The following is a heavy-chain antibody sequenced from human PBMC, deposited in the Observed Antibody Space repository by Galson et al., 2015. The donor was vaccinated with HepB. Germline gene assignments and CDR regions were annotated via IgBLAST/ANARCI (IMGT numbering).Heavy chain of an antibody. D-gene: IGHD2-2*01. V-gene: IGHV3-30*18. CDR2: ISYDGSNK. Sequence: SLRLSCAASGFTFSSYGMHWVRQAPGKGLEWVAVISYDGSNKYYADSVKGRFTISRDNSKNTLYLQMNSLRAEDTAVYYCAKDLIAFLQDYSAAKDYWGQGTLVTVSS. J-gene: IGHJ4*02. CDR3: AKDLIAFLQDYSAAKDY. CDR1: GFTFSSYG.